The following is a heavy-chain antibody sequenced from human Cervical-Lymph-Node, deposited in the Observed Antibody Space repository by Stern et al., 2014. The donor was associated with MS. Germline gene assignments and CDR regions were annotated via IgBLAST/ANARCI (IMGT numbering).Heavy chain of an antibody. Sequence: VQLLESGGGVVQPGGSLRLSCAASGFILKNYGMHWVRQAPGKGLEWGAVLSDDGSSKFYADSVKGRSTISRDSSKSTLYLQRNSLRPEDTAVYYCAQASGGGNPFLSWGQGTLVTVSS. V-gene: IGHV3-30*18. CDR3: AQASGGGNPFLS. J-gene: IGHJ4*02. CDR2: LSDDGSSK. D-gene: IGHD4-23*01. CDR1: GFILKNYG.